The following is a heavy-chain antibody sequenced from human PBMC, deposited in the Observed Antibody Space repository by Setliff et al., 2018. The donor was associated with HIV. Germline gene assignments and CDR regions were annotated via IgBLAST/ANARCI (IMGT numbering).Heavy chain of an antibody. CDR2: INHSGTT. Sequence: PSETLSLTCAVSGGSFSGYYWSWIRQPPGKRLEWIGEINHSGTTKYNPSLESRVTILVDTSKNQFSLKLSSVTVADTAVYYCTSLLRSGYSTTWYEGGAAWWFDPWGQGTLVTVSS. CDR3: TSLLRSGYSTTWYEGGAAWWFDP. CDR1: GGSFSGYY. J-gene: IGHJ5*02. D-gene: IGHD6-13*01. V-gene: IGHV4-34*01.